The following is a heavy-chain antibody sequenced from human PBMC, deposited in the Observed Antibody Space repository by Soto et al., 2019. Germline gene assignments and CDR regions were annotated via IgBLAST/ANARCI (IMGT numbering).Heavy chain of an antibody. Sequence: SLRLSCAASGFTFSSYGIHWVRQAPGKGLEWVAVISYDGSNKYYADSVKGRFTISRDNSKNTLYLQMNSLRAEDTAVYYCAKGLYSSSSHATFDYWGQGTLVTVSS. CDR2: ISYDGSNK. CDR1: GFTFSSYG. J-gene: IGHJ4*02. D-gene: IGHD6-13*01. CDR3: AKGLYSSSSHATFDY. V-gene: IGHV3-30*18.